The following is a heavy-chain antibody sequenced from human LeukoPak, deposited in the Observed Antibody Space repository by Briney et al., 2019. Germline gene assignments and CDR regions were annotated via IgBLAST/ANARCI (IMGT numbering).Heavy chain of an antibody. J-gene: IGHJ4*02. D-gene: IGHD6-19*01. Sequence: ASVKVSCKASGYTFTDYYMHWVRQAPGQGLEWMGWINPYSGDTNYAQKFQGSVTMTRVTSISTAYLQWSSLEASDTAMYYCARHKKEDSSGWLETSPLDYWGQGTLVTVSS. CDR1: GYTFTDYY. CDR2: INPYSGDT. V-gene: IGHV1-2*04. CDR3: ARHKKEDSSGWLETSPLDY.